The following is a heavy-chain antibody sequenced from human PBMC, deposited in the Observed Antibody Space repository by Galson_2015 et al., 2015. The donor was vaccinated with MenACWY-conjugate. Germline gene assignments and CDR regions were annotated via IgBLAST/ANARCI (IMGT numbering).Heavy chain of an antibody. D-gene: IGHD2-21*01. Sequence: SLRLSCAASGFTFSSYALIWVRQAPGKGLEWVSRINRDGRSTSYADFVKGRFTVSRDSAKKTLYLEMTSLRVEDTAVYYCGRPHSPSHYCVDYWGRGTLVTVSS. CDR1: GFTFSSYA. CDR3: GRPHSPSHYCVDY. J-gene: IGHJ4*02. V-gene: IGHV3-74*01. CDR2: INRDGRST.